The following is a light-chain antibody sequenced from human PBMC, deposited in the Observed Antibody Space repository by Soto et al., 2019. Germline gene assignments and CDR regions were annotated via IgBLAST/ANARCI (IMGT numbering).Light chain of an antibody. CDR3: SSYTSSSTLYV. CDR2: DVS. CDR1: SSNIGGYNY. J-gene: IGLJ1*01. V-gene: IGLV2-14*01. Sequence: QSALTQPASVSGSPAQSISISCTGTSSNIGGYNYVSWYQQHPGKAPKLTIYDVSNRPSGVSNRFSGSKSGNTASLTISGLQAEDEADYYCSSYTSSSTLYVFGTGTKVTVL.